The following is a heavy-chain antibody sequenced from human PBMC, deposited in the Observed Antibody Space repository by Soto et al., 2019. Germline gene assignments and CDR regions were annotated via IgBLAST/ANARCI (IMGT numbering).Heavy chain of an antibody. V-gene: IGHV4-4*02. CDR3: AKGSSSYYYYYMDV. J-gene: IGHJ6*03. Sequence: SETLSLTCAVSSGSISSSNWWSWVRQPPGKGLEWIGEIYHSGSTNYNPSLKSRVTISVDKSKNQFSLKLSSVTAADTAVYYCAKGSSSYYYYYMDVWGKGTTVTVS. CDR2: IYHSGST. D-gene: IGHD6-6*01. CDR1: SGSISSSNW.